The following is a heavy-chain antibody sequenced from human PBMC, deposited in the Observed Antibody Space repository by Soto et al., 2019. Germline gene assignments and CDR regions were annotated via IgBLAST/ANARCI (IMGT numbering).Heavy chain of an antibody. Sequence: GGSLRLSYAASGFTFRTYWLSWVRQVPGKGLEWVANINLDGSEKNYVDSVKGRFTISRDNARNSLYLQMSSLRAEDTALYYCARDGSTSWYSYDYHGMDVWGQGTTVTVSS. CDR1: GFTFRTYW. D-gene: IGHD5-18*01. J-gene: IGHJ6*02. V-gene: IGHV3-7*05. CDR3: ARDGSTSWYSYDYHGMDV. CDR2: INLDGSEK.